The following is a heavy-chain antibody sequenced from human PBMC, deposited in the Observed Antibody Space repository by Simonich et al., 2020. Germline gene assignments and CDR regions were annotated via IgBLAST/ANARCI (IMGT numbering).Heavy chain of an antibody. Sequence: QVQLVQSGAEVKKPGASVKVSCKASGYTFTGYYMHWVRQAPGQGLEWMVWINPNSSGTNYAQKFQGRVTMTRDTSISTAYMELSRLRSDDTAVYYCARSHIAAAGTGYFQHWGQGTLVTVSS. D-gene: IGHD6-13*01. V-gene: IGHV1-2*02. CDR3: ARSHIAAAGTGYFQH. J-gene: IGHJ1*01. CDR2: INPNSSGT. CDR1: GYTFTGYY.